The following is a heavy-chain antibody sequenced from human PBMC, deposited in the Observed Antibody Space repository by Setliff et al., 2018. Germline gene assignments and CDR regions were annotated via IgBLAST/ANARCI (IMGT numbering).Heavy chain of an antibody. CDR1: GGSISSGVYY. J-gene: IGHJ4*02. CDR2: VYSRGTT. V-gene: IGHV4-61*09. Sequence: SETLSLTCTVSGGSISSGVYYWTWIRQPAGKGLEWIGHVYSRGTTNYNPSLKSRLTISADTSKNQFSLRLSSVTAADTAVYYCARGRFQYVGDSYYFDYWGQGDLVTV. CDR3: ARGRFQYVGDSYYFDY. D-gene: IGHD4-17*01.